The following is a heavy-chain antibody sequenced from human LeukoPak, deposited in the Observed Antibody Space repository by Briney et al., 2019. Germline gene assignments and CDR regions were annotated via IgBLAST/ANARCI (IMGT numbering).Heavy chain of an antibody. CDR3: ARGGDRSFDY. CDR2: IYYSGST. J-gene: IGHJ4*02. V-gene: IGHV4-59*12. D-gene: IGHD3-10*01. Sequence: SETLSLTCTVSGGSISSYYWSWIRQPPGKGLEWIGYIYYSGSTNYNPSLKSRVTISVDKAKNQFSLNPNSVTAADTAVYYCARGGDRSFDYWGQGTLVTVSS. CDR1: GGSISSYY.